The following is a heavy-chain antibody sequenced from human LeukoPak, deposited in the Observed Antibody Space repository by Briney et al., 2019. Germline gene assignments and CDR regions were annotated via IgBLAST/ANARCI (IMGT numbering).Heavy chain of an antibody. D-gene: IGHD4-17*01. CDR1: GGSFSGYY. V-gene: IGHV4-34*01. J-gene: IGHJ4*02. CDR3: ARGANGLYYGDYDYFDY. CDR2: INHSGST. Sequence: SETLSLTCAVYGGSFSGYYWSWIRQPPGKGLEWIGEINHSGSTNYNPSLKSRVTISVDTSKNQFSLKLSSVTAADTAVYYCARGANGLYYGDYDYFDYWGQGTLVTVSS.